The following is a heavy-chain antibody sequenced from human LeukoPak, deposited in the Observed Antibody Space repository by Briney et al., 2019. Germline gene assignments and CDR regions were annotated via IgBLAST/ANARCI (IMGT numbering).Heavy chain of an antibody. Sequence: GGSLRLPCAASGFTFSSYAMHWVRQAPGKGLEWVAVISYDGSNKYYADSVKGRFTISRDNSKNTLYLQMNSLRAEDTAVYYCARDHVQQWLPDYWGQGTLVTVSS. CDR1: GFTFSSYA. D-gene: IGHD6-19*01. V-gene: IGHV3-30*04. J-gene: IGHJ4*02. CDR2: ISYDGSNK. CDR3: ARDHVQQWLPDY.